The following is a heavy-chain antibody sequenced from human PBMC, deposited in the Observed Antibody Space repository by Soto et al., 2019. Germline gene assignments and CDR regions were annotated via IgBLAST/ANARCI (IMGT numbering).Heavy chain of an antibody. V-gene: IGHV3-30*01. CDR1: GFAFSTNA. CDR3: VAAVXSFDX. J-gene: IGHJ4*02. CDR2: ISYDGTND. D-gene: IGHD6-19*01. Sequence: GGSLRLSCAASGFAFSTNALPWVRQAPGKGLEWVAVISYDGTNDHYXXSVKGRFTISRDNSRNTLSLQMNSLRPEDTAVYYCVAAVXSFDXXGQGTLVXXSX.